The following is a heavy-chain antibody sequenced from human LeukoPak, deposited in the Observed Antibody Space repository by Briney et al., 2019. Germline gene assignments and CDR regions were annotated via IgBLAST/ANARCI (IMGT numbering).Heavy chain of an antibody. Sequence: SETLSLTCAVYGGSFSTYYWAWIRQSPGKGLEWIGEINHSGSTYCNPSLKSRVTISVDTSKNQFSLKLSSVTAADTAVYYCARARRTTVTTHWFDPWGQGTLVTVSS. D-gene: IGHD4-17*01. V-gene: IGHV4-34*01. CDR3: ARARRTTVTTHWFDP. J-gene: IGHJ5*02. CDR1: GGSFSTYY. CDR2: INHSGST.